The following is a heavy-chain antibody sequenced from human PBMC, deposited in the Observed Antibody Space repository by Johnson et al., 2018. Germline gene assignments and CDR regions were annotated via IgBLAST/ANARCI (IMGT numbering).Heavy chain of an antibody. J-gene: IGHJ3*02. V-gene: IGHV3-66*02. CDR3: ASPHLGPSYDAFHI. CDR1: GFTVSSNY. D-gene: IGHD3-10*01. Sequence: QLVQSGGGLVQPGGSLRLSCAASGFTVSSNYMSWVRQPPGKGLEWVSVIYGSGGTHYADSVKGRFTISRDNSKNTLFLQMNRLRTEDTAVYYCASPHLGPSYDAFHIWGKGTMVTVSS. CDR2: IYGSGGT.